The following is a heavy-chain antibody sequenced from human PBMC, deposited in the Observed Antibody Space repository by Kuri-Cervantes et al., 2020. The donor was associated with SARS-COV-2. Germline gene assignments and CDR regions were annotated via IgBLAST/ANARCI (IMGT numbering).Heavy chain of an antibody. CDR2: VRGKANNYAT. Sequence: GGSLRLSCEVSGFLFSASAIRWVRQGSGKGLEWVGRVRGKANNYATAYAASVKGRFTISRDDLKNMAYLQMNSLKTEDTAVYYCTTLIDYWGQGALVTVSS. J-gene: IGHJ4*02. CDR3: TTLIDY. CDR1: GFLFSASA. V-gene: IGHV3-73*01.